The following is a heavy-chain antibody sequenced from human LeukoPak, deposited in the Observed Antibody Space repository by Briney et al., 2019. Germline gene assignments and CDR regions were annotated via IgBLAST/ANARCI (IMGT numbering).Heavy chain of an antibody. CDR1: GDSISGYY. J-gene: IGHJ4*01. CDR2: IYYRGST. Sequence: SETLSLTCTVSGDSISGYYWIWLRQPPGKGLEWIGSIYYRGSTEYNPSLKSRVATSVDTSDNQFSLKLSSVTATDTAVYYCARHRMWNYFDWGHGTLVTVSS. V-gene: IGHV4-59*08. CDR3: ARHRMWNYFD. D-gene: IGHD1-7*01.